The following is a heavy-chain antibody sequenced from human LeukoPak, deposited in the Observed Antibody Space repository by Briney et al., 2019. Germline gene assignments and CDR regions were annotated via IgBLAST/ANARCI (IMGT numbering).Heavy chain of an antibody. CDR1: GGSISSYY. Sequence: SSETLSLTCTVSGGSISSYYWSWIRQPPGKGLEWIGYIYYSGSTNYNPSLKSRVTISVDTSKNQFSLKLSSVTAADTAVYYCARDRGYSYGQDNWGQGTLVTVSS. D-gene: IGHD5-18*01. J-gene: IGHJ4*02. CDR3: ARDRGYSYGQDN. CDR2: IYYSGST. V-gene: IGHV4-59*01.